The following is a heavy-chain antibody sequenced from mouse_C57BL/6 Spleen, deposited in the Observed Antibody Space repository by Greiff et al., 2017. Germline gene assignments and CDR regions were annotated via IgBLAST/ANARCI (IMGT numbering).Heavy chain of an antibody. Sequence: VQLQQSGPELVKPGASVKISCKASGYSFTGYYMNWVKQSPEKSLEWIGEINPSTGGTTYNQKFKAKATLTVDKSSSTAYMQLKSLTSEDSAVYDCASYYYGSSYYFDYWGQGTTLTVSS. D-gene: IGHD1-1*01. CDR1: GYSFTGYY. J-gene: IGHJ2*01. CDR2: INPSTGGT. CDR3: ASYYYGSSYYFDY. V-gene: IGHV1-42*01.